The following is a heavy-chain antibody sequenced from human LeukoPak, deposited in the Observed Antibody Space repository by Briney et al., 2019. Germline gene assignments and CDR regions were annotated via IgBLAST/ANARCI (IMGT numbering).Heavy chain of an antibody. CDR2: INHSGST. CDR1: GGSFSGYY. CDR3: AGGEIAVVPAATHYGMDV. Sequence: PSETLSLTCAVYGGSFSGYYWSWIRQPPGKGLEWIGEINHSGSTNYNPFLKSRVTISVDTSKNQFSLKLSSVTAADTAVYYCAGGEIAVVPAATHYGMDVWGQGTTVTVSS. J-gene: IGHJ6*02. D-gene: IGHD2-2*01. V-gene: IGHV4-34*01.